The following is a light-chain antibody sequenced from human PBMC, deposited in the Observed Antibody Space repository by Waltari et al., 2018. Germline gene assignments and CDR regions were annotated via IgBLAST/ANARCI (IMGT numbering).Light chain of an antibody. CDR1: KLGEKY. J-gene: IGLJ2*01. V-gene: IGLV3-1*01. CDR3: QAWDSSTVV. CDR2: QDN. Sequence: SYELTQPPSVSVSPGQTASITCSGDKLGEKYSCWYQQRPGQSPLLVIYQDNKRPSGFPERFPGSNSGNTATLTISGTQAVDEADYYCQAWDSSTVVFGGGTKLTVL.